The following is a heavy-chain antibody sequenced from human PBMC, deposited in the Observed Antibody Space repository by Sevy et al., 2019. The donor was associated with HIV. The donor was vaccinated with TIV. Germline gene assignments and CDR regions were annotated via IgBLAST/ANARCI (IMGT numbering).Heavy chain of an antibody. CDR3: ARGFIVVVPAAIWGADY. CDR1: GFTFSSYA. J-gene: IGHJ4*02. D-gene: IGHD2-2*02. CDR2: ISYDGSNK. Sequence: GGSLRLSCAASGFTFSSYAMHWVRQAPGKGLEWVAVISYDGSNKYYADSVKGRFTISRDNSKNTLYLQMNSLRAEDTAVYYCARGFIVVVPAAIWGADYWGQGTLVTVYS. V-gene: IGHV3-30*04.